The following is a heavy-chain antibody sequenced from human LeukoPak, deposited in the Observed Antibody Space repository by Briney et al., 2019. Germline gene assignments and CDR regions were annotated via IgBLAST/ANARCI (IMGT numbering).Heavy chain of an antibody. Sequence: GGSLRLSCTASGFTFGDYAMSWFRQAPGKGLEWVGFIRSKAYGGTTEYAASVKGGFTISRDDSKSIAYLQMNSLKTEDTAVYYCTRDKARPGGSGYYPRHIDYWGQGTLVTVSS. V-gene: IGHV3-49*03. CDR3: TRDKARPGGSGYYPRHIDY. J-gene: IGHJ4*02. D-gene: IGHD3-22*01. CDR2: IRSKAYGGTT. CDR1: GFTFGDYA.